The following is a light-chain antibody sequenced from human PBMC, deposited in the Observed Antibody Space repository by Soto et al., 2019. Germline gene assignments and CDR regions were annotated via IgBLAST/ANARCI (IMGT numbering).Light chain of an antibody. CDR1: QSVDSY. V-gene: IGKV1-33*01. CDR3: QQFESLPLT. J-gene: IGKJ4*01. Sequence: DIQMTQSPSSLSASVGDRVTITCRASQSVDSYLNWYQQKSGQAPNLLIYDASSLETGVPSRFNGGGSGTHFTFAITGLQPEDIGTYYCQQFESLPLTFGGGTKV. CDR2: DAS.